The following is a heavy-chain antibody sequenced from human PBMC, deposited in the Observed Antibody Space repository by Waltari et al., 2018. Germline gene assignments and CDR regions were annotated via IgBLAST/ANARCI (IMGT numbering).Heavy chain of an antibody. D-gene: IGHD1-26*01. V-gene: IGHV1-69-2*01. J-gene: IGHJ3*02. Sequence: EVQLVQSGAEVKKPGATVKISCKFSGYTFTDYSMHWVQQAPGKGLEWMGLVDTEDGETIYAEKCQGRVTITADTSTDTAYMELSSLRSEDTAVYDCATDVLYSGSARGAFDIWGQGTMVTVSS. CDR1: GYTFTDYS. CDR2: VDTEDGET. CDR3: ATDVLYSGSARGAFDI.